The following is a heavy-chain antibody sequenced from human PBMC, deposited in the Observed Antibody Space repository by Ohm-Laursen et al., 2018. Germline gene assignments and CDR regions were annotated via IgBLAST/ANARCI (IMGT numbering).Heavy chain of an antibody. Sequence: LSLTCAASGFTFSDYYMSWIRQAPGKGLEWVSYISSSGSTIYYADSVKGRFTISRDNAKNSLYLQMNSLRAEDTAVYYCAPDGDFWSGYYRIWGQGTLVTVSS. V-gene: IGHV3-11*01. CDR3: APDGDFWSGYYRI. CDR1: GFTFSDYY. CDR2: ISSSGSTI. J-gene: IGHJ4*02. D-gene: IGHD3-3*01.